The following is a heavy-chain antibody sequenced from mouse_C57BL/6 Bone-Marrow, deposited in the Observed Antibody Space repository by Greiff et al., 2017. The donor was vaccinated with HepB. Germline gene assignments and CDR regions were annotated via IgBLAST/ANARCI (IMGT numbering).Heavy chain of an antibody. V-gene: IGHV5-17*01. Sequence: EVNLVESGGGLVKPGGSLKLSCAASGFTFSDYGMHWVRQAPGKGLEWVAYISSGSSTIYYADTVKGRFTISRDNAKNTRYLQMTSLRSEDTAMYYCSRDYYGSSYWYFDVWGTGTTVTVSS. D-gene: IGHD1-1*01. CDR1: GFTFSDYG. CDR2: ISSGSSTI. CDR3: SRDYYGSSYWYFDV. J-gene: IGHJ1*03.